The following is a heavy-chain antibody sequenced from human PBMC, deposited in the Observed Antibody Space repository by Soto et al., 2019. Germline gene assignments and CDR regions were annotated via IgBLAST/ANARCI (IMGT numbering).Heavy chain of an antibody. CDR3: ARAEYSSSHYFDY. Sequence: QVQLQESGPGLVKPSGTLSLTCAVSGGSISSSNWWSWVRQPPGKGLEWIGEIYHSGSTNYKPSLKNRVTISVDKSKNQFSLKLSSVTGADTAVYYCARAEYSSSHYFDYWGQGTLVTVSS. J-gene: IGHJ4*02. CDR1: GGSISSSNW. CDR2: IYHSGST. V-gene: IGHV4-4*02. D-gene: IGHD6-6*01.